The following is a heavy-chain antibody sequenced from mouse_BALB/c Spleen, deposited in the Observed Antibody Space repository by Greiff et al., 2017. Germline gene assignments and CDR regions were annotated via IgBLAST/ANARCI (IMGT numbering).Heavy chain of an antibody. CDR3: ARRGPLWSYFDY. CDR2: IDPSDSYT. D-gene: IGHD6-5*01. Sequence: QVQLQQSGAELVKPGASVKLSCKASGYTFTSYWMHWVKQRPGQGLEWIGEIDPSDSYTNYNQKFKGKATLTVDKSSSTAYMQLSSLTSEDSAVYYCARRGPLWSYFDYWGQGTTLTVSS. V-gene: IGHV1-69*02. J-gene: IGHJ2*01. CDR1: GYTFTSYW.